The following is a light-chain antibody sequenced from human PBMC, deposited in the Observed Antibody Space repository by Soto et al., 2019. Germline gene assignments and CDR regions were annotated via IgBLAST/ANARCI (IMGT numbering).Light chain of an antibody. CDR1: QSVSSN. Sequence: EILFTQSPVTLSLSPGEKATLSCRASQSVSSNVAWYQQIPGQTPRLLIYGASTRATGIPVRFSGSGSGTEFTLTISSLQSEDFAVYYCHQYDDGPYTFGQGTKV. CDR2: GAS. J-gene: IGKJ2*01. V-gene: IGKV3-15*01. CDR3: HQYDDGPYT.